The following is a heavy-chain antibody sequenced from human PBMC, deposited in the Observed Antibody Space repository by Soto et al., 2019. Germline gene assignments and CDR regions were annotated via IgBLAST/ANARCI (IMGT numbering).Heavy chain of an antibody. J-gene: IGHJ4*02. Sequence: PGGSLRLSCAASGFTFSGYGMTWVRQAPGKGLEWVAVIAYDGSNKYYADSVKGRFTISRDNSKNTLYLQMNSLRAEDTAVYYCAKDLSWFGELTDWGQGTLVTVSS. CDR3: AKDLSWFGELTD. V-gene: IGHV3-30*18. D-gene: IGHD3-10*01. CDR1: GFTFSGYG. CDR2: IAYDGSNK.